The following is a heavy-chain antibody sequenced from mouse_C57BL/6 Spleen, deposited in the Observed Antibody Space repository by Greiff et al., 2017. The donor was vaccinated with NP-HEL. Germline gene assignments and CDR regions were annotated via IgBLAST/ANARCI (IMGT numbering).Heavy chain of an antibody. CDR1: GYAFTNYL. CDR3: ASDDGSNPAWFAY. Sequence: QVQLQQSGAELVRPGTSVKVSCKASGYAFTNYLIEWVKQRPGQGLEWIGVINPGSGGTNYNEKFKGKATLTADKSSSTAYMQLSSLTSEDSAVNFCASDDGSNPAWFAYWGQGTLVTVSA. D-gene: IGHD1-1*01. J-gene: IGHJ3*01. CDR2: INPGSGGT. V-gene: IGHV1-54*01.